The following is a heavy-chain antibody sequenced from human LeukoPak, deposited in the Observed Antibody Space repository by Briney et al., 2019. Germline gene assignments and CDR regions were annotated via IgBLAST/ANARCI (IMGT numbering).Heavy chain of an antibody. CDR2: IYYSGST. J-gene: IGHJ4*02. CDR3: ARLDDGSGSYYSVYYFDY. V-gene: IGHV4-39*01. Sequence: SETLSLTCAVSGGSISSSSYYWGWIRQPPGKGLEWIGSIYYSGSTYYNPSLKSRVTISVDTSKNQFSPKLSSVTAADTAVYYCARLDDGSGSYYSVYYFDYWGQGTLVTVSS. CDR1: GGSISSSSYY. D-gene: IGHD3-10*01.